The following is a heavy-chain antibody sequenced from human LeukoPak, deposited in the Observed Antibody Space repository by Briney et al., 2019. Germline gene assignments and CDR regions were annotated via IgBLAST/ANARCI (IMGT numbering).Heavy chain of an antibody. CDR2: INHSGST. Sequence: PSETLSLTCAVYGGSFSGYYWSWIRQPPGKGLEWIGEINHSGSTNYNPSLKSRVTISVNTSKNQLSLKLSSVTAADTAVYYCATESSAGSCSGGSCYSDVHYWGQGTLVTVSS. J-gene: IGHJ4*02. CDR3: ATESSAGSCSGGSCYSDVHY. V-gene: IGHV4-34*01. CDR1: GGSFSGYY. D-gene: IGHD2-15*01.